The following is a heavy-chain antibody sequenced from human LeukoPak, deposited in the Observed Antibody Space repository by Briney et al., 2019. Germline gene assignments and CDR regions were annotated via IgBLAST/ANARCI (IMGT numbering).Heavy chain of an antibody. D-gene: IGHD3-10*01. CDR1: GGSFSGYY. V-gene: IGHV4-34*01. CDR3: ARFKMVRGVDYYYMDV. CDR2: INHSGST. Sequence: PSETLSLTCAVYGGSFSGYYWSRIRQPPGKGLEWIGEINHSGSTNYNPSLKSRVTISVDTSKNQFSLKLSSVTAADTAVYYCARFKMVRGVDYYYMDVWGKGTTVTVSS. J-gene: IGHJ6*03.